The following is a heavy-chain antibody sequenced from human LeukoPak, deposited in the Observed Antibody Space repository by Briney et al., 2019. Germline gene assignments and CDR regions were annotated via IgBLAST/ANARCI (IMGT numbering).Heavy chain of an antibody. CDR2: IYTSGST. CDR3: ARDYTYSSSTHQYYYYMDV. D-gene: IGHD6-13*01. V-gene: IGHV4-4*07. Sequence: PSETLSLTCSVSGGSIFADYWSWIRQPAGKGLEWIGRIYTSGSTNYNPSLKSRVTISVDTSKNQFSLKLSSVTAADTAVYYCARDYTYSSSTHQYYYYMDVWGKGTTVTISS. J-gene: IGHJ6*03. CDR1: GGSIFADY.